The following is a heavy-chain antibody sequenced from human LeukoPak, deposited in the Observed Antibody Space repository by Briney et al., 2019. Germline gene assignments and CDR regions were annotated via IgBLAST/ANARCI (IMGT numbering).Heavy chain of an antibody. CDR2: ISSSGRNI. J-gene: IGHJ4*02. Sequence: GRSLRLSCAASGFTFSNYEFNWVRQAPGKGLEWVSYISSSGRNIYYADSVKGRFTISRDNAKNSLYLQMNSLRAEDTAVYYCARDLVQLWSEDYWGQGTLVTVSS. CDR3: ARDLVQLWSEDY. D-gene: IGHD5-18*01. V-gene: IGHV3-48*03. CDR1: GFTFSNYE.